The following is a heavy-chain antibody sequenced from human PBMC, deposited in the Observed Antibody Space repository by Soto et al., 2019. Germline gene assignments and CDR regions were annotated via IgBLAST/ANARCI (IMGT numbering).Heavy chain of an antibody. V-gene: IGHV3-33*01. D-gene: IGHD2-2*01. CDR3: AREEVVVVPAARHYYGMGV. CDR1: GFTFSSYG. Sequence: GGSLRLSCAASGFTFSSYGMHWVRQAPGKGLEWVAVIWYDGSNKYYADSVKGRFTISRDNSKNTLYLQMNSLRAEDTAVYYCAREEVVVVPAARHYYGMGVWGQGTTVTVSS. J-gene: IGHJ6*02. CDR2: IWYDGSNK.